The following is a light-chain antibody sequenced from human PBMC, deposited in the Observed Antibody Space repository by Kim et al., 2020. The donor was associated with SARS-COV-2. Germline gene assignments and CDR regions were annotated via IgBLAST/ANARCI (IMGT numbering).Light chain of an antibody. CDR1: LSVSSY. CDR3: QQRSNWPIT. Sequence: LFLGERATLSCRASLSVSSYLAWYQQKPGQAPRLLIYDASNRATGIPARFSGSGTGTDFTLTISSLEPEDFAVYYCQQRSNWPITFGQGTRLEIK. CDR2: DAS. V-gene: IGKV3-11*01. J-gene: IGKJ5*01.